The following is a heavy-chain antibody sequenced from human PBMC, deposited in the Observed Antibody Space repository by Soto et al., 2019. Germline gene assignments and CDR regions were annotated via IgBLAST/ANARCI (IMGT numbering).Heavy chain of an antibody. D-gene: IGHD6-19*01. V-gene: IGHV3-23*01. Sequence: HPGGSLRLSCAASGFTFSSYAVSWVRQAPGKGLEWVSAISDNGASTYYADSVKGRFTLSRDNSKNTLYLQMNSLRAEDTAVYYCAKKLVAGRDYYAMDVWGQGTTVTVSS. CDR3: AKKLVAGRDYYAMDV. CDR1: GFTFSSYA. CDR2: ISDNGAST. J-gene: IGHJ6*02.